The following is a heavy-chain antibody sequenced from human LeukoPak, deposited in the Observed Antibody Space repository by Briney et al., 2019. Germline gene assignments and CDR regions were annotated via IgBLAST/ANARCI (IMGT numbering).Heavy chain of an antibody. CDR1: GGSISIYY. CDR3: ARHSIGPLGFFPYGMDV. V-gene: IGHV4-59*08. D-gene: IGHD6-25*01. J-gene: IGHJ6*02. Sequence: SETLSLTCTVSGGSISIYYWSWIRQTPGKGLECIGYIYCSGSTNYNPSLKSRVTISVGTSKNQFSLKLSSVTAADTAVYYCARHSIGPLGFFPYGMDVWGQGTTVTVSS. CDR2: IYCSGST.